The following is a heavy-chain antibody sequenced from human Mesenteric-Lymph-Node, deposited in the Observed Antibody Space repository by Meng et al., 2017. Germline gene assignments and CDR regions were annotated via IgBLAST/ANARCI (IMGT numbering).Heavy chain of an antibody. CDR1: GDSISSDIW. V-gene: IGHV4-4*02. CDR2: VYHRGDT. J-gene: IGHJ4*02. CDR3: GRDQGRELINH. D-gene: IGHD1-7*01. Sequence: QVTLQQWGAGLLKPSETLSLTCAVYGDSISSDIWWSWVRQPPGKGLEWIGEVYHRGDTNYNPSLKSRVDISVDKSKNQFYLSLFSVTAADTAVYYCGRDQGRELINHWGQGTLVTVSS.